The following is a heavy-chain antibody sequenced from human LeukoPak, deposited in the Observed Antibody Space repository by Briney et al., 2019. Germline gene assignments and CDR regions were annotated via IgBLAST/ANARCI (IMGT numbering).Heavy chain of an antibody. CDR2: ISYDGSNK. CDR1: GFTFSSYG. D-gene: IGHD4-17*01. Sequence: GGSLRLSCAASGFTFSSYGMHWVRQAPGKGLEWVAVISYDGSNKYYADSVKGRFTIPRDNSKNTLYLQMNSLRAEDTAVYYCAKLLTTVTTSDYWGQGTLVTVSS. V-gene: IGHV3-30*18. CDR3: AKLLTTVTTSDY. J-gene: IGHJ4*02.